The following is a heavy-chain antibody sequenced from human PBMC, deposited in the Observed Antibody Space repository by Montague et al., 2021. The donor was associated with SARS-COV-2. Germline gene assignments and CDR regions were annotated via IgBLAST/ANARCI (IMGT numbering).Heavy chain of an antibody. D-gene: IGHD4-23*01. J-gene: IGHJ3*02. V-gene: IGHV4-59*01. CDR2: IDNSGNT. CDR1: GGSIGAYY. CDR3: ARHGGNDAFDI. Sequence: SETLSLTCTASGGSIGAYYWSWIRQPPGKGLEWIGYIDNSGNTNQNPSLESRVTMSVDTSKNQFSLKLNSVTAADTAVYYCARHGGNDAFDIWGRGTMVTVSS.